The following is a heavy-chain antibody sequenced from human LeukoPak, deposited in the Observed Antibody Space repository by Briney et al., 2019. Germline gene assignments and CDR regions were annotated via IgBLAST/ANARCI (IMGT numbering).Heavy chain of an antibody. Sequence: PSETLSLTCTVSGGSISSYYWSWIRQPPGKGLEWIGYIYYSGSTNYNPSLKSRVTISVDTSKNQFSLKLSSVTAADTAVYYCARRPMGEAFDIWGQGTMVTVSS. J-gene: IGHJ3*02. CDR2: IYYSGST. CDR1: GGSISSYY. V-gene: IGHV4-59*08. CDR3: ARRPMGEAFDI. D-gene: IGHD3-16*01.